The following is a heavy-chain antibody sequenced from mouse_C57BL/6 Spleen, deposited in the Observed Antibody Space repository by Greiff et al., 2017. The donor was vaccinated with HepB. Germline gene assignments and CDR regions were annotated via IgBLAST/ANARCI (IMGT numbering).Heavy chain of an antibody. D-gene: IGHD1-1*01. CDR1: GFNIKDYY. CDR2: IDPEDGDT. CDR3: TTREITTVVAGDYFDY. J-gene: IGHJ2*01. Sequence: EVQLQQSGAELVRPGASVKLSCTASGFNIKDYYMHWVKQRPEQGLEWIGRIDPEDGDTEYAPKFQGKATMTADTSSNTAYLQLSSLTSEDTAVYYWTTREITTVVAGDYFDYWGQSTTLTVSS. V-gene: IGHV14-1*01.